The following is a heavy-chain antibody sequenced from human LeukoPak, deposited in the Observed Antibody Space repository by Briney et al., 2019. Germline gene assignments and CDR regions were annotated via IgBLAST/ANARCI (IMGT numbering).Heavy chain of an antibody. CDR2: ISSSSSYI. J-gene: IGHJ4*02. V-gene: IGHV3-21*01. D-gene: IGHD5-12*01. Sequence: KSGGSLRLSCAASGFTFSSYSMNWVRQAPGKGLEWVSSISSSSSYIYYADSVKGRFTISRDNAKNSLYLQMNSLRAEDTAVYYCARVDIVANHGYDYWGQGTLVTVSS. CDR3: ARVDIVANHGYDY. CDR1: GFTFSSYS.